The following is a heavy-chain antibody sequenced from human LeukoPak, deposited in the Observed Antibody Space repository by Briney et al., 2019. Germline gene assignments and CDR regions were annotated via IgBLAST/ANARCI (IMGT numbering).Heavy chain of an antibody. V-gene: IGHV3-66*01. CDR3: ASESIAVAAAPFDY. CDR2: IYSGGST. Sequence: PGGSLRLSCAASGFTVSSNYMSWVRQAPGKGLEGVSVIYSGGSTYYADSVKGRFTISRDNSKNTLYLQMNSLRAEDTAVYYCASESIAVAAAPFDYWGQGTLVTVSS. D-gene: IGHD6-19*01. CDR1: GFTVSSNY. J-gene: IGHJ4*02.